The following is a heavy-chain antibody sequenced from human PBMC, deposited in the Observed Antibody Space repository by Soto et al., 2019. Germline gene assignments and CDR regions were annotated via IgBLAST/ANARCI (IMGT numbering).Heavy chain of an antibody. V-gene: IGHV2-5*02. Sequence: QITLKESGPTLVKPTQTLTLTCTFSGFSLSATGEAVAWIRQPPGKALEWLALLYWDDAKRYSPSLKSRVTITTDSSKSQVALTMTNMDPLDTATYYCALSRRKNSYALHLDSWGQGTLVTVSS. CDR2: LYWDDAK. CDR3: ALSRRKNSYALHLDS. J-gene: IGHJ4*02. CDR1: GFSLSATGEA. D-gene: IGHD5-18*01.